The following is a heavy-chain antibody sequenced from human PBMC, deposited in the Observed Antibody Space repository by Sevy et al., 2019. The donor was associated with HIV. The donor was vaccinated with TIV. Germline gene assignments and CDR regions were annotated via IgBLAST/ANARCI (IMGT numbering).Heavy chain of an antibody. J-gene: IGHJ1*01. Sequence: GGSLRLSCAASGFTFSGSAMHWVRQASGKGLEWVGRIRSKANSYAKAYAASVKGRFTISRDDSKNKAYLQMNSLKTEDTAVYYCTRHRTGYTMFQHWGQGTLVTVSS. CDR2: IRSKANSYAK. V-gene: IGHV3-73*01. D-gene: IGHD6-13*01. CDR1: GFTFSGSA. CDR3: TRHRTGYTMFQH.